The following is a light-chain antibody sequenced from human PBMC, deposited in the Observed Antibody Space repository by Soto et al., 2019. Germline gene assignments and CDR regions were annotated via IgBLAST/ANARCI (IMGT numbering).Light chain of an antibody. CDR2: GTS. V-gene: IGLV1-40*01. J-gene: IGLJ1*01. CDR3: QTSDSGLGGLI. CDR1: NSNIGTGFD. Sequence: QSVLTQPPSVSGAPGQRVTIACTGNNSNIGTGFDVHWYRHFPGAAPKLLLSGTSHRPSGVPDRVSGSKSGTSASLAITGLHADDEADYYCQTSDSGLGGLIFGTGTKLTVL.